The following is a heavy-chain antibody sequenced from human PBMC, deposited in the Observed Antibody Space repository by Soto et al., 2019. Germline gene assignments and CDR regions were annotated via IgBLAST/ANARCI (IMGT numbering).Heavy chain of an antibody. J-gene: IGHJ6*02. Sequence: SETLSLTCAVYGGSFSGYYWSWIRQPPGKGLEWIGEINHSGSTNYNPSLKSRVTISVDTSKNQFSLKLSSVTAADTAVYYCAITLGCSSTSCPHSHYYGMDVWGQGTTVTVSS. V-gene: IGHV4-34*01. CDR3: AITLGCSSTSCPHSHYYGMDV. CDR2: INHSGST. CDR1: GGSFSGYY. D-gene: IGHD2-2*01.